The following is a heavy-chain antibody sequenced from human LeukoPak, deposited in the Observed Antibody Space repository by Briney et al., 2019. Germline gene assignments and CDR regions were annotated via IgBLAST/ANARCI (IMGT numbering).Heavy chain of an antibody. CDR3: ARADYYGSGSYGWFDP. CDR1: GYTFTTYS. D-gene: IGHD3-10*01. Sequence: ASVKVSCKASGYTFTTYSMHWVRQAPGQGLEWMGWISAYNGNTNYAQKLQGRVTMTTDTSTSTAYMELRSLRSDDTAVYYCARADYYGSGSYGWFDPWGQGTLVTVSS. V-gene: IGHV1-18*04. CDR2: ISAYNGNT. J-gene: IGHJ5*02.